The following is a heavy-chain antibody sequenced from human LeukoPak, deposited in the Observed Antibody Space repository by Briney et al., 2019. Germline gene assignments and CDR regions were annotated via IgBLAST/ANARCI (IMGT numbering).Heavy chain of an antibody. Sequence: GGSLRLSCAASGFTFSSYSMNWVRQAPGKGLEWVSYISSSSSTIYYADSVKRRFTISRDNDKNSLYLQMNSLRAEDTAVYYCAREPTYSSSWYTNCDYWGQGTLVTVSS. J-gene: IGHJ4*02. CDR1: GFTFSSYS. D-gene: IGHD6-13*01. CDR3: AREPTYSSSWYTNCDY. CDR2: ISSSSSTI. V-gene: IGHV3-48*01.